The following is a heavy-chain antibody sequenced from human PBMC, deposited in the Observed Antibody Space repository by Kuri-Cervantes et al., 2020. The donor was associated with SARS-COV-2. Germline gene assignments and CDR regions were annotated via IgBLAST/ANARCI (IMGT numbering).Heavy chain of an antibody. CDR1: GGSISSGGYY. CDR2: IYYSGST. V-gene: IGHV4-31*11. D-gene: IGHD2-2*01. J-gene: IGHJ5*02. Sequence: SETLSLTCAVSGGSISSGGYYWSWIRQHPGKGLEWIGYIYYSGSTYYNPSLKSRVTISVDTSKNQFSLKLSSVTAADTAVYYCARAVRDCSSTCCYPNWFDPWGQGTLVTVSS. CDR3: ARAVRDCSSTCCYPNWFDP.